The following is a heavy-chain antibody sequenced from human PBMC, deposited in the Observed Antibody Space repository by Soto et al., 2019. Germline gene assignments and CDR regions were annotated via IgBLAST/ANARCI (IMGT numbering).Heavy chain of an antibody. J-gene: IGHJ3*02. Sequence: QVQLVESGGGVVQPGRSLRLSCAASGFTFSSYGMHWVRQAPGKGLEWVAVIWYDGSNKYYADSVKGRFTISRDNYKNTLYLQMNSLRAEDTAVYYCARVGYCSGGSCYPAAFDIWGQGTMVTVSS. D-gene: IGHD2-15*01. CDR3: ARVGYCSGGSCYPAAFDI. V-gene: IGHV3-33*01. CDR2: IWYDGSNK. CDR1: GFTFSSYG.